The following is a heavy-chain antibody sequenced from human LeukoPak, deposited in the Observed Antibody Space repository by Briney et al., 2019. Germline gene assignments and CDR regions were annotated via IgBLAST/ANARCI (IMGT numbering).Heavy chain of an antibody. Sequence: SETLSLTCTVSGYSISSGYYWGWIRQPPGKGLGWIGSMYHSGSTYYNPSLKSRVTVSVDTSKNQFSLKLSSVTAADTAVYYCARVLTMFRGGFDYWGQGTLVTVSS. D-gene: IGHD3-10*01. CDR1: GYSISSGYY. CDR2: MYHSGST. J-gene: IGHJ4*02. CDR3: ARVLTMFRGGFDY. V-gene: IGHV4-38-2*02.